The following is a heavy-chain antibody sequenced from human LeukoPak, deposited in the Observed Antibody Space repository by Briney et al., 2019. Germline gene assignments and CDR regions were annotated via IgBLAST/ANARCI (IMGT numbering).Heavy chain of an antibody. J-gene: IGHJ6*03. CDR2: IIPMFGTA. V-gene: IGHV1-69*13. Sequence: SVKVSCKASGGTFSNYAITWVRQAPGQGLEWMGGIIPMFGTANYAQIFQGRVTITADESTSTAYMELSSLRSEDTAVYYCARAERCSSTSCSKLYYYYYMDVWGKGTTVTVSS. CDR1: GGTFSNYA. CDR3: ARAERCSSTSCSKLYYYYYMDV. D-gene: IGHD2-2*01.